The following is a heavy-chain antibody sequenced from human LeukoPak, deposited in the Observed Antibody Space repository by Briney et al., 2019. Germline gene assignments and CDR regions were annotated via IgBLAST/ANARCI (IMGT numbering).Heavy chain of an antibody. V-gene: IGHV3-23*01. D-gene: IGHD2-21*02. CDR2: ITGSGATT. CDR1: GFTFSSHA. CDR3: AREPKNCGGDCYVLLDS. J-gene: IGHJ4*02. Sequence: GGSLRLSCAASGFTFSSHAMSWVRQAPGKGLEWVSVITGSGATTYYADSVKGRLTISRDNSKNTLHLQMNSLRSEDTAVYYCAREPKNCGGDCYVLLDSWGQGTLVTVSS.